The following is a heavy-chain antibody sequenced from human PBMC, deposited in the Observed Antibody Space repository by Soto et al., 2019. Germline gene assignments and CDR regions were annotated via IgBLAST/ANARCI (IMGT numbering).Heavy chain of an antibody. D-gene: IGHD2-15*01. J-gene: IGHJ4*02. Sequence: QVQLQESGPGLVKPSQTLSLTCAVSGGSINSGGYYWRWIRQHPGKGLEWIGCIYYSGNTYYNPSLKSRVTISVDTSMNQFSLKLSSVTAADTAVYYCARVSTLGYCSGGSCYRIDSWGQGTLLTVSS. CDR3: ARVSTLGYCSGGSCYRIDS. V-gene: IGHV4-31*11. CDR2: IYYSGNT. CDR1: GGSINSGGYY.